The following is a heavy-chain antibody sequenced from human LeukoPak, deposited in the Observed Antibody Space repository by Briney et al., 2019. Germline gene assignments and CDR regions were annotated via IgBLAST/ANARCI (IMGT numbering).Heavy chain of an antibody. Sequence: GGSLRLSCTGSGFIFGDYALSWVRQDPRKGLEWVGFLKSIAFGGTTEYAASVKGRFTISRDDSNNIAYLQMNSLKTEDTGVYYCARSKYTRGSNYFDYWGQGTLVIVSS. CDR3: ARSKYTRGSNYFDY. CDR1: GFIFGDYA. D-gene: IGHD2-8*01. CDR2: LKSIAFGGTT. J-gene: IGHJ4*02. V-gene: IGHV3-49*04.